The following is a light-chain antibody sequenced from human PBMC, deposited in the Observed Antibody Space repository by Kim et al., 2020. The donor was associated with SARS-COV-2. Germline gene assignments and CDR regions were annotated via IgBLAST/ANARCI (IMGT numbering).Light chain of an antibody. Sequence: SYELTQPPSVSVAPGKTARITCGGNNIGSKSVHWYQQKPGQAPVLVIYYDSDRPSGIPERFSGSNSGNTATLTIGRVEAGDEADYYCQVWDSSSDHPVFGTGTKVTVL. CDR3: QVWDSSSDHPV. V-gene: IGLV3-21*04. J-gene: IGLJ1*01. CDR2: YDS. CDR1: NIGSKS.